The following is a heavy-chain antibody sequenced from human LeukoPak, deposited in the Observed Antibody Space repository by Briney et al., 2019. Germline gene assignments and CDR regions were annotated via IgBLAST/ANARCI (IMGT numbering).Heavy chain of an antibody. Sequence: GGSLRLSCAASGFTFNTHAMNWVRQAPGKGLEWVSVISGNGGITDYADSVKGRFTISRDNSKNTLYLQMNSLRAEDTAVYYCAKAYYYDSTGYYITYYFDYWGQGTPVTVSS. D-gene: IGHD3-22*01. J-gene: IGHJ4*01. CDR1: GFTFNTHA. CDR2: ISGNGGIT. V-gene: IGHV3-23*01. CDR3: AKAYYYDSTGYYITYYFDY.